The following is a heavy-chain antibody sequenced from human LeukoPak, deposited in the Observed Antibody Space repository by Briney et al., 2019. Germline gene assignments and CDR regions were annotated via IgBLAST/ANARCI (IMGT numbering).Heavy chain of an antibody. CDR2: ISSSSSTI. J-gene: IGHJ6*03. D-gene: IGHD3-10*01. Sequence: PGGSLRLSCAASGFTSSSYSMNWVRQAPGKGLEWVSYISSSSSTIYYADSVKGRFTISRDNAKNSLYLQMNSLRAEDTAVYYCARDRLWFGERYYYYYMDVWGKGTTVTVSS. CDR3: ARDRLWFGERYYYYYMDV. CDR1: GFTSSSYS. V-gene: IGHV3-48*01.